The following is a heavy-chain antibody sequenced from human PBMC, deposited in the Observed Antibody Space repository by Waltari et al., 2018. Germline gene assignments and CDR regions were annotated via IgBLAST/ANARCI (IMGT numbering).Heavy chain of an antibody. J-gene: IGHJ3*02. V-gene: IGHV3-49*04. CDR2: IRSKAYGGTT. CDR1: GYTVGAYA. CDR3: TRVKSGEHDAFDI. Sequence: EVQLVESGAGFVQPGLSLTLSCTPSGYTVGAYAMTWVGQAPGRGLEWVGFIRSKAYGGTTEYAASVKGRFTISRDDSKSIAYLQMNSLKTEDTAVYYCTRVKSGEHDAFDIWGQGTMVTVSS. D-gene: IGHD1-26*01.